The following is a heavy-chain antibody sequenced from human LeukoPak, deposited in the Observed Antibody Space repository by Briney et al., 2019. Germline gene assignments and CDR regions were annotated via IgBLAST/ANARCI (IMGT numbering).Heavy chain of an antibody. D-gene: IGHD1-26*01. V-gene: IGHV3-7*01. Sequence: GDSLRLSCAASGFTFTKYWMTWVRQAPGKGLEWVGNIKQDGSDKNYMDSVKGRFTISRDNTKNSVYLQMNSLRAEDTAVYYCAREPSGTLDYWGQGTLVTVSS. CDR1: GFTFTKYW. CDR2: IKQDGSDK. J-gene: IGHJ4*02. CDR3: AREPSGTLDY.